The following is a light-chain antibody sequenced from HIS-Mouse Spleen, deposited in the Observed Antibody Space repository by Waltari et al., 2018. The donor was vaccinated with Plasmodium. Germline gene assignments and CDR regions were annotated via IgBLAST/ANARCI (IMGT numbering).Light chain of an antibody. CDR1: SSAVGGYNY. CDR2: EVS. CDR3: SSYAGSNNLV. J-gene: IGLJ2*01. V-gene: IGLV2-8*01. Sequence: QSALTQPPSASGSPGQSVTISCTGTSSAVGGYNYVPWYQPHPGKAPKPMIYEVSKRPSGVPDRFSGSKSGNTASLTVSGLQAEDEADYYCSSYAGSNNLVFGGGTKLTVL.